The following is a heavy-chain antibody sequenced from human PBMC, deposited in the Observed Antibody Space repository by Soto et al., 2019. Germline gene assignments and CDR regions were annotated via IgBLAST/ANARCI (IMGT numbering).Heavy chain of an antibody. J-gene: IGHJ6*03. CDR1: GGSFSDYY. V-gene: IGHV4-34*01. D-gene: IGHD3-16*01. CDR2: INHRGST. Sequence: QVQLQQWGAGLLKPSETLSLTCAVYGGSFSDYYWTWIRQPPGKGLEWIGEINHRGSTNYNPSLKIRVTISVDTSRNQFSLKLSSVTAADTAVYYCATRVTRYYYMDVWGKGTPVTVSS. CDR3: ATRVTRYYYMDV.